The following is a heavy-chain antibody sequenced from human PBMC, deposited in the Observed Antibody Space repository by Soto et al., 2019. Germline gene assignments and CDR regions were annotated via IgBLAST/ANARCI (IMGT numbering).Heavy chain of an antibody. V-gene: IGHV5-51*01. Sequence: GESLKISCKGSGYSFTSYWIGWVRQVPGKGLEWMGIIYPGDSDTRYSPSFQGQVTISADKSISTAYLQWSSLKASDTAMYYCALTAPCSSTSCYFTWFAPWGQGTLVPASS. CDR2: IYPGDSDT. D-gene: IGHD2-2*01. J-gene: IGHJ5*02. CDR3: ALTAPCSSTSCYFTWFAP. CDR1: GYSFTSYW.